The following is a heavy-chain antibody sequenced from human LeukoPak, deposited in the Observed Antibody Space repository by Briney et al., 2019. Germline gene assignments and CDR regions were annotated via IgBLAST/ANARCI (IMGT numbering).Heavy chain of an antibody. Sequence: PGGSLRLSCAASGFTVSSNYMSWVRQAPGKGLEWVSVIYSGGSTYYADSVKGRFTISRDNSKNTLYLQMNSLRAEDTAVYYCARDQYSYINWFDPWGQGTLVTVSS. CDR1: GFTVSSNY. CDR2: IYSGGST. CDR3: ARDQYSYINWFDP. J-gene: IGHJ5*02. V-gene: IGHV3-66*01. D-gene: IGHD5-18*01.